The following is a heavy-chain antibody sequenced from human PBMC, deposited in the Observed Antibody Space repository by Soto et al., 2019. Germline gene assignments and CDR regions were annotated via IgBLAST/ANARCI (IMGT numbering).Heavy chain of an antibody. Sequence: EVQLLESGGGLVQPGGSLRLSCAASGFTFSSYAMSWGRQAPGKGLEWVSAISGSGGSTYYADSVKGRFTISRDNSKNTLYLQMNSLRAEVTAVYYFAKDGRYFDWLIDYWGKGTLVTVSS. V-gene: IGHV3-23*01. CDR3: AKDGRYFDWLIDY. CDR2: ISGSGGST. CDR1: GFTFSSYA. D-gene: IGHD3-9*01. J-gene: IGHJ4*02.